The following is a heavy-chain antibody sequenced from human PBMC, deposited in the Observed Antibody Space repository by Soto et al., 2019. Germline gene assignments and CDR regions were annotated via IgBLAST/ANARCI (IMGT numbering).Heavy chain of an antibody. Sequence: PWETLSLTCTVSGGSISSGDYYWSWIRQPPGKGLEWIGYIYYSGSTYYNPSLKSRVTISVDTSKNQFSLKLSSVTAADTAVYYCARGGAAVAALGYWGLGTLGTGYS. CDR3: ARGGAAVAALGY. D-gene: IGHD6-19*01. V-gene: IGHV4-30-4*01. CDR1: GGSISSGDYY. J-gene: IGHJ4*02. CDR2: IYYSGST.